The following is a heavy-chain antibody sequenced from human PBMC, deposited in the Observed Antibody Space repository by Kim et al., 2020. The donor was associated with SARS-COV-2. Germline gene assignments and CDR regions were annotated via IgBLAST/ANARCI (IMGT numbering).Heavy chain of an antibody. CDR3: ARDRPFAAGLPEDYYYYGMDV. Sequence: GGSLRLSCAASGFTFSSYSMNWVRQAPGKGLEWVSYISSSSSTIYYADSVKGRFTISRDNAKNSLYLQMNSLRDEDTAVYYCARDRPFAAGLPEDYYYYGMDVWGQGTTVTVSS. D-gene: IGHD6-25*01. CDR2: ISSSSSTI. J-gene: IGHJ6*02. V-gene: IGHV3-48*02. CDR1: GFTFSSYS.